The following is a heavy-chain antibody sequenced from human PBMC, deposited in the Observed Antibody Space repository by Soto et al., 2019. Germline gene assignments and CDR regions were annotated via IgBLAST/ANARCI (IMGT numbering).Heavy chain of an antibody. D-gene: IGHD6-19*01. Sequence: ASVKVSCKASGYTFTSYDINWVRQATGQGLEWMGWMNPNSGNTGYAQKFQGRVTMTRNTSISTAYMELSSLRSEDTAVYYCARGWEWYSSGRKDFDYWGQGTLVTVSS. V-gene: IGHV1-8*01. CDR3: ARGWEWYSSGRKDFDY. CDR1: GYTFTSYD. J-gene: IGHJ4*02. CDR2: MNPNSGNT.